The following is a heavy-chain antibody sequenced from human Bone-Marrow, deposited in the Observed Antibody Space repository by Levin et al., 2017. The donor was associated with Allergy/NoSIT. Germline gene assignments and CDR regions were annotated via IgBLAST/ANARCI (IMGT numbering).Heavy chain of an antibody. CDR1: GFSLGTSGVG. J-gene: IGHJ6*02. CDR3: AHAEYHLGYAMDV. Sequence: SGPTLVKPTQTLTLTCTFSGFSLGTSGVGVAWIRQPPGKALEWLAVIYWNDDNFYNPSLKSRLTITKDTSNNQVFLTMTNMNPVDTATFYCAHAEYHLGYAMDVWGQGTTVTVSS. V-gene: IGHV2-5*01. D-gene: IGHD2/OR15-2a*01. CDR2: IYWNDDN.